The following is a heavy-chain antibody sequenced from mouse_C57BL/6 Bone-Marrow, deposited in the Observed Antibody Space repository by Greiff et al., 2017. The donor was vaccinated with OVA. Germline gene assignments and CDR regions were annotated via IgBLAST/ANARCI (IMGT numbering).Heavy chain of an antibody. CDR2: INPGSGGT. J-gene: IGHJ3*01. V-gene: IGHV1-54*01. CDR3: ARSGTGTWAWFAY. Sequence: QVQLQQSGAELVRPGTSAKVSCKASGYAFTNYLIEWVKQRPGQGLEWIGVINPGSGGTNYNEKFKGKATLTADKSSSTAYMQLSSLTSEDSAVYFCARSGTGTWAWFAYWGQGTLVTVSA. CDR1: GYAFTNYL. D-gene: IGHD4-1*01.